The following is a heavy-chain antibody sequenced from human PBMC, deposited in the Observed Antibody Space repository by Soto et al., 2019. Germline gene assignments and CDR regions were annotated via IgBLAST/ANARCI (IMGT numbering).Heavy chain of an antibody. D-gene: IGHD5-12*01. CDR3: ARHNPRRRWGYVGYYFDY. CDR1: GYTFTSYG. Sequence: GASEKVSCKASGYTFTSYGISWVRQAPGQGLEWMGWISAYNGNTNYAQKLQGRVTMTTDTSKSTAYMKLRSLTSDDTAVYYCARHNPRRRWGYVGYYFDYWGQGTLVTVSS. V-gene: IGHV1-18*01. CDR2: ISAYNGNT. J-gene: IGHJ4*02.